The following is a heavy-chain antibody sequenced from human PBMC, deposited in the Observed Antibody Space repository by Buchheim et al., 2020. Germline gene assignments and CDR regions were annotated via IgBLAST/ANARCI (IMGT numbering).Heavy chain of an antibody. J-gene: IGHJ6*02. CDR3: AKVSRITIFGVWGDGLNSSWDGMDV. CDR1: GFTFSSYG. D-gene: IGHD3-3*01. Sequence: QVQLVESGGGVVQPGRSLRLSCAASGFTFSSYGMHWVRQAPGKGLEWVAVISYDGSNKYYADSVKGRFTISRDNSKNTLYLQMNSLRAEDTAVYYCAKVSRITIFGVWGDGLNSSWDGMDVWGQGTT. V-gene: IGHV3-30*18. CDR2: ISYDGSNK.